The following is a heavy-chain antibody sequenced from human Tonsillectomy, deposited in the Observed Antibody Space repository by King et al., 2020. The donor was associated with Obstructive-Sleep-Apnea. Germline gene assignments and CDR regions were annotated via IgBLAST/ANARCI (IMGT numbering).Heavy chain of an antibody. V-gene: IGHV3-30*02. CDR1: GFTFSSYG. D-gene: IGHD1-26*01. Sequence: AQLVQSGGGVVQPGGSLRLSCAASGFTFSSYGMHWVRQAPGKGLEWVAFIRYDGSNKYYADSVKGRFTISRDNSKNTLYLQMNSLRAEDTAVYYCRKWELMRITDYWGQGTLVTVSS. CDR3: RKWELMRITDY. J-gene: IGHJ4*02. CDR2: IRYDGSNK.